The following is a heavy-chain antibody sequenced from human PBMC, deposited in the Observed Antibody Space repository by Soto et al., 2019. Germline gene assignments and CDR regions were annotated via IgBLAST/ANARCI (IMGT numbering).Heavy chain of an antibody. D-gene: IGHD6-13*01. CDR1: GDSIRSSY. J-gene: IGHJ4*02. Sequence: SETLSLTCTVSGDSIRSSYWNWIRQAPGRGLEWIGDIYHTGTTNYNPSLKSRVSISVDASKNQFSLRLRSVTAAEKAIYFCAKISAGSTDETMFTVFDHWGQGTLVTVSS. CDR2: IYHTGTT. V-gene: IGHV4-59*03. CDR3: AKISAGSTDETMFTVFDH.